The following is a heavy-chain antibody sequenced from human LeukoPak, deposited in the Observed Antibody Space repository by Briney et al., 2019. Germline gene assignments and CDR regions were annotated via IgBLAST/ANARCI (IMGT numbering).Heavy chain of an antibody. CDR1: GGTFSSYA. V-gene: IGHV1-69*13. J-gene: IGHJ4*02. CDR2: IIPIFGTA. Sequence: ASVKVSCKASGGTFSSYAISWVRQAPGQGLEWMGGIIPIFGTANYAQKFQGRVTITADESTSTAYMELSSLRSEDTAVYYCASPGRLRVLEWLSFEHWGQGTLVTVSS. CDR3: ASPGRLRVLEWLSFEH. D-gene: IGHD3-3*01.